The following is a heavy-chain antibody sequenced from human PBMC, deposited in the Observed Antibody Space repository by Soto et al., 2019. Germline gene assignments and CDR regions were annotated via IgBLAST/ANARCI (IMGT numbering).Heavy chain of an antibody. V-gene: IGHV3-30*03. CDR1: RFIFSTYG. CDR2: ISDDGVSK. Sequence: GRSLTLSCAASRFIFSTYGMHWVRQAPGKGVEWVAVISDDGVSKYYADSVQGRFTISRDNSESVVLLQMNSLRPDDTALYFCARAYYFGSGTSYTLYYWGQGTQV. J-gene: IGHJ4*02. D-gene: IGHD3-10*01. CDR3: ARAYYFGSGTSYTLYY.